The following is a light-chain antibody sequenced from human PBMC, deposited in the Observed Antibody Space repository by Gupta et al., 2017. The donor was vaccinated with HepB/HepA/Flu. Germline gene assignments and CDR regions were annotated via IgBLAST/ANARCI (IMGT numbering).Light chain of an antibody. CDR2: HDT. V-gene: IGLV3-1*01. CDR1: KLGDKY. J-gene: IGLJ2*01. Sequence: YEVIQPPPGSVSQGRTASITCSGDKLGDKYVSWYQQKPGQSPVLVIYHDTKRPSDIPERFSGSNSGNTATLTISGTQAMDEADYYCQAWHSGAVIFGGGTKLTVL. CDR3: QAWHSGAVI.